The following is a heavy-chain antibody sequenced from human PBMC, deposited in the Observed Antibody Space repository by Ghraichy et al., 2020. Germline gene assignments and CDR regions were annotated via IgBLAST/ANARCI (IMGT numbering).Heavy chain of an antibody. J-gene: IGHJ4*02. CDR3: VRDANYTPDS. V-gene: IGHV3-74*01. Sequence: GGSLRLSCAASGFTFSDYWMHWVRQAPGKGLVWVSRIISDGSAAIYADSVKGRFTVSRDNAKNTMYLQMNSLRAEDTAVYYCVRDANYTPDSWGQGTLVTVSS. D-gene: IGHD4/OR15-4a*01. CDR2: IISDGSAA. CDR1: GFTFSDYW.